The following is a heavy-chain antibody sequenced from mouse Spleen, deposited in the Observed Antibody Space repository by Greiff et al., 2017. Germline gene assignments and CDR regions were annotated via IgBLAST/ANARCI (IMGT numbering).Heavy chain of an antibody. J-gene: IGHJ2*01. V-gene: IGHV1-15*01. CDR1: GYTFTDYE. CDR3: TRRDSSGYLYYFAY. D-gene: IGHD3-2*01. Sequence: QVQLQQSGAELVRPGASVTLSCKASGYTFTDYEMHWVKQTPVHGLEWIGAIDPETGGTAYNQKFKGKAILTADKSSSTAYMELRSLTSEDSAVYYCTRRDSSGYLYYFAYWGQGTTLTVSS. CDR2: IDPETGGT.